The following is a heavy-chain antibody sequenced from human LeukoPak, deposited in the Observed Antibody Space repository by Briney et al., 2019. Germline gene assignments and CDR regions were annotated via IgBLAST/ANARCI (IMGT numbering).Heavy chain of an antibody. D-gene: IGHD5-18*01. Sequence: GESLKISCKGSGYSFTSYWIGWVRQMPGKGLEWMGIIYPGDSDTRYSPSFQGQVTISADKSISTAYLQWSSLKASDTAMYYCARSFVDTAMAYYYYYYMDVWGKGTTVTVSS. CDR1: GYSFTSYW. CDR3: ARSFVDTAMAYYYYYYMDV. V-gene: IGHV5-51*01. J-gene: IGHJ6*03. CDR2: IYPGDSDT.